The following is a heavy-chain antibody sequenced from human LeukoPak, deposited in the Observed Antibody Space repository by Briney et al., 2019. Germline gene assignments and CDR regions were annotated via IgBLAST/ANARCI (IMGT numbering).Heavy chain of an antibody. D-gene: IGHD6-6*01. CDR1: GFTFSSYW. CDR2: INSDGSST. J-gene: IGHJ6*02. V-gene: IGHV3-74*01. Sequence: RSGGSLRLSCAASGFTFSSYWMHWVRQAPGKGLVWVSRINSDGSSTSYADSVKGRFTISRDNAKNTLYLQMNSLRAEDTAVYYCAKDGRIAALPYYYYGMDVWGQGTTVTVSS. CDR3: AKDGRIAALPYYYYGMDV.